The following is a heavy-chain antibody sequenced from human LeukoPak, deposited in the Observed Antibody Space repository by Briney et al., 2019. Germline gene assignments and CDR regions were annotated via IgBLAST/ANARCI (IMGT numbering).Heavy chain of an antibody. V-gene: IGHV3-30*18. CDR2: ISYDGSNK. CDR3: AKDGGYSRSGGMDV. CDR1: GFTFSTYA. D-gene: IGHD6-13*01. J-gene: IGHJ6*02. Sequence: GSLRLSCAASGFTFSTYAMSWVRQAPGKGLEWVAVISYDGSNKYYADSVKGRFTISRDNSKNTLYLQMNSLRAEDTAVYYCAKDGGYSRSGGMDVWGQGTTVTVSS.